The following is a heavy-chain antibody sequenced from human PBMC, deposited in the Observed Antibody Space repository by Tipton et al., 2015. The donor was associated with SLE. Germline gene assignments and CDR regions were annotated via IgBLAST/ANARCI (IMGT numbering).Heavy chain of an antibody. CDR2: IYYSGST. J-gene: IGHJ6*03. V-gene: IGHV4-59*01. D-gene: IGHD6-13*01. CDR1: GGSISSYY. CDR3: ARGGSSSPAPYSYMDV. Sequence: LRLSCTVSGGSISSYYWGWIRQPPGKGLEWIGYIYYSGSTNYNPSLKSRVTISVDTSKNQFSLKLSSVTAADTAVYYCARGGSSSPAPYSYMDVWGKGTTVTVSS.